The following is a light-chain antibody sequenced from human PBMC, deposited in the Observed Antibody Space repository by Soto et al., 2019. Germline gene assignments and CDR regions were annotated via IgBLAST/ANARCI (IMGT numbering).Light chain of an antibody. Sequence: DIQMTQSPATVSGSVGDRVTITCRASQTISSCLAWYQQKPGKAPKLLIYKASTLKSGVPSRFSGSGSGTEFTLTISSLQPDDFATYYCQQYNSYSRTFGQGTKVDIK. V-gene: IGKV1-5*03. CDR3: QQYNSYSRT. CDR2: KAS. J-gene: IGKJ1*01. CDR1: QTISSC.